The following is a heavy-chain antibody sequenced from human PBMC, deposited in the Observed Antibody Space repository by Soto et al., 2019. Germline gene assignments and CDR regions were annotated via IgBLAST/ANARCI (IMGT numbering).Heavy chain of an antibody. CDR3: ATRDSGREVVVPAASRYMDV. CDR1: GYTLTELS. J-gene: IGHJ6*03. CDR2: FDPEDGET. V-gene: IGHV1-24*01. Sequence: ASVKVSCKVSGYTLTELSMHWVRQAPGKGLEWMGGFDPEDGETIYAQKFQGRVTMTEDTSTDTAYMELSSLRSEDTAVYYCATRDSGREVVVPAASRYMDVWGKGTTVTVSS. D-gene: IGHD2-2*01.